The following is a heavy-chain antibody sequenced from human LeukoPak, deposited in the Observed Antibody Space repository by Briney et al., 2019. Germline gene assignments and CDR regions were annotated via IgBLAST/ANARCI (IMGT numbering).Heavy chain of an antibody. Sequence: ASVKVSCKASGYTFTIYNMHWVRQAPGQGLEWMGIVYHSGGSTNYAQKVQGRVTMTRDTSTSTVYMELSSLTTEDTAVYYCAKSKGRMDVWGQGTTVTVSS. J-gene: IGHJ6*02. V-gene: IGHV1-46*01. CDR2: VYHSGGST. CDR1: GYTFTIYN. CDR3: AKSKGRMDV.